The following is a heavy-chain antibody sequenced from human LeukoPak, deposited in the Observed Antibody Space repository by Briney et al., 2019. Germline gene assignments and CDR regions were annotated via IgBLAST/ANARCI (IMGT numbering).Heavy chain of an antibody. J-gene: IGHJ4*02. CDR2: MNPNNGKT. D-gene: IGHD3-3*01. V-gene: IGHV1-8*02. Sequence: ASVKVSCKASGYTFTSYGISWVRQAPGQGLEWMGWMNPNNGKTAYAQKFQGRVTMTRNTSISTVYMELSRLRSDDTAVYYCTGQFGFGVVIVDYWGQGTLVTVSS. CDR3: TGQFGFGVVIVDY. CDR1: GYTFTSYG.